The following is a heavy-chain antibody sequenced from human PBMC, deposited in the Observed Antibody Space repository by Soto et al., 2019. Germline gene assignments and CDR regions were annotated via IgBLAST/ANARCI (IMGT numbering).Heavy chain of an antibody. CDR2: ISAYNGNT. CDR3: ARDLDGLHDDTSGPFPRPG. CDR1: GYTFTSYG. D-gene: IGHD3-22*01. V-gene: IGHV1-18*01. J-gene: IGHJ1*01. Sequence: ASVKVFCKASGYTFTSYGISWVRQAPGQGLEWMGWISAYNGNTNYAQKLQGRVTMTTDTSPSTAYMELRSLRSDDTAVYYCARDLDGLHDDTSGPFPRPGWGQGTLVTVSS.